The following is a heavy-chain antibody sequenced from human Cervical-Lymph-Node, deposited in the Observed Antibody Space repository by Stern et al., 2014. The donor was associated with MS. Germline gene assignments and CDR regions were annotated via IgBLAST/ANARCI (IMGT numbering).Heavy chain of an antibody. J-gene: IGHJ6*02. Sequence: QLVESGGVLVKPGGTLRLSCIASGFDFASYSLRWLRPVPGKALDWVASRDRMRGKIFYADSVKGRFTISRDNSMKSLYLQMKSLRLEDTATYYCASPHCGGDCWANDQYTMDVWGQGTTVTVAS. CDR1: GFDFASYS. CDR3: ASPHCGGDCWANDQYTMDV. CDR2: RDRMRGKI. V-gene: IGHV3-21*01. D-gene: IGHD2-21*02.